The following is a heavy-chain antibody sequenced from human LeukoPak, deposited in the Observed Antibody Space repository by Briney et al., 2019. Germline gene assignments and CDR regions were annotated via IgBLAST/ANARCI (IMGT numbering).Heavy chain of an antibody. CDR2: VRYDSSNK. CDR1: GFTFSGYG. D-gene: IGHD3-22*01. Sequence: GGSLRLSCAASGFTFSGYGMHWVRQAPGKGLEWVAFVRYDSSNKYYADSVKGRFAISRDNSKNTLYLQMNSLRAEDTAVYYCSRDRADSSGYLTYDYWGQGTLVTVSS. J-gene: IGHJ4*02. V-gene: IGHV3-30*02. CDR3: SRDRADSSGYLTYDY.